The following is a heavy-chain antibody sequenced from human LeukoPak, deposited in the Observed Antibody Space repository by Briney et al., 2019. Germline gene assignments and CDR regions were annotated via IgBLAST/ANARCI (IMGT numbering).Heavy chain of an antibody. J-gene: IGHJ3*02. Sequence: SETLSLTCTVSGGSISTYYWSWIRQPARKGLEWIGRIYSSGSTNYNPSPKSRVTMSVDTSNNQFSLRLNSVTAADTAVYYCARGPLAHAFDIWGQGTMVTVSS. CDR1: GGSISTYY. CDR3: ARGPLAHAFDI. V-gene: IGHV4-4*07. CDR2: IYSSGST.